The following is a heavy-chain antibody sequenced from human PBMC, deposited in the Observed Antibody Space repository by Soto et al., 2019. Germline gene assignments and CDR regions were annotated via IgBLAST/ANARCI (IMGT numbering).Heavy chain of an antibody. CDR2: INHSGST. D-gene: IGHD6-13*01. CDR3: ARTTPAARAIAAAVNWFDP. CDR1: GGSFSGYY. J-gene: IGHJ5*02. Sequence: SETLSLTCAVYGGSFSGYYWSWIRQPPGKGLEWIGEINHSGSTNYNPSLKSRVTISVDTSKNQFSLKLSSVTAADTAVYYCARTTPAARAIAAAVNWFDPWGQGTLVTVSS. V-gene: IGHV4-34*01.